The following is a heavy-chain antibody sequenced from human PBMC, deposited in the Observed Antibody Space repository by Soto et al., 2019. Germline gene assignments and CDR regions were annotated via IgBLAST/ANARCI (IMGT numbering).Heavy chain of an antibody. CDR1: GGSISSGDYY. J-gene: IGHJ4*02. Sequence: PSETLSLTCTVSGGSISSGDYYWSWIRRPPGKGLEWIGYIYYSGSTYYNPSLKSRVTISVDTSKNQFSLKLSSVTAADTAVYYCARADTAMADFDYWGQGTLVTVSS. CDR2: IYYSGST. D-gene: IGHD5-18*01. CDR3: ARADTAMADFDY. V-gene: IGHV4-30-4*01.